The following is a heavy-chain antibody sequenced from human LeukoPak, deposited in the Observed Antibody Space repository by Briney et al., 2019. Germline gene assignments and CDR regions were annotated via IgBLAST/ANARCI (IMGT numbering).Heavy chain of an antibody. J-gene: IGHJ3*02. V-gene: IGHV4-31*03. CDR1: GGSISSDGYY. CDR2: IYYSGST. Sequence: ASQTLSLTCTVSGGSISSDGYYWSWIRQHPGKGLEWIGYIYYSGSTYYNPSLKSRVTISVDTSKNQFSPKLSSVTAADTAVYYCARESAYCSGGSCPFKIWGQGTMVTVSS. D-gene: IGHD2-15*01. CDR3: ARESAYCSGGSCPFKI.